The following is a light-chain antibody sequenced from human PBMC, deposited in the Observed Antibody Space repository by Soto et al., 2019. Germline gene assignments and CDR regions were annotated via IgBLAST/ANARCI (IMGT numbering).Light chain of an antibody. CDR1: SSDVGGYNY. V-gene: IGLV2-14*01. Sequence: QSALTQPASVSGSPGQSITISCTGTSSDVGGYNYVSWYQHHPGKAPKLMIYEVSDRPSGVSNRFSGSKSGNTASLTISGLQAAEEADYYCRSYTRSRTIYLFGTGTKVTVL. J-gene: IGLJ1*01. CDR3: RSYTRSRTIYL. CDR2: EVS.